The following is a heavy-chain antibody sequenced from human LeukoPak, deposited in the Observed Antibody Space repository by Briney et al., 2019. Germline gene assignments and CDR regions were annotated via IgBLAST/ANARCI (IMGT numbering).Heavy chain of an antibody. D-gene: IGHD3/OR15-3a*01. V-gene: IGHV4-61*02. Sequence: SETLSLTCTVSGGSISSSSYYWGWIRQPAGKGLEWIGRIYTSGSTNYNPSLKSRVTMSVDTPKNQFSLRLTSVTAADTAVYYCARQTGSGLFILPGGQGTLVTVSS. J-gene: IGHJ4*02. CDR1: GGSISSSSYY. CDR3: ARQTGSGLFILP. CDR2: IYTSGST.